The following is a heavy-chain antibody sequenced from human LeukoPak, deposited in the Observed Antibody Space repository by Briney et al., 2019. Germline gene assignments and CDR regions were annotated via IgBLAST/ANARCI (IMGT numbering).Heavy chain of an antibody. D-gene: IGHD2-15*01. V-gene: IGHV3-7*01. CDR2: IKQDGSEK. CDR3: ARYFSVVVALEYYFDY. J-gene: IGHJ4*02. CDR1: GFTFSSYW. Sequence: PGGSLRLSCAASGFTFSSYWMSWVRQAPGEGLEWVANIKQDGSEKYYVDSVKGRFTISRDNAKNSLYLQMNSLRAEGTAVYYCARYFSVVVALEYYFDYWGQGTLVTVSS.